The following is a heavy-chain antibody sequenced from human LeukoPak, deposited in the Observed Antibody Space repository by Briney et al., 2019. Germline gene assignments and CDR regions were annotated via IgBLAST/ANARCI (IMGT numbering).Heavy chain of an antibody. CDR1: GFTFSDHY. D-gene: IGHD1-26*01. CDR3: AKISRGATETSDS. V-gene: IGHV3-72*01. J-gene: IGHJ5*01. CDR2: SRNKANSYST. Sequence: GGSQRLSCAASGFTFSDHYMDWARQPPGKGLECVGRSRNKANSYSTEYAASVKGRFTISRDDSKNSLYLQMNSLKAEDTAVYYCAKISRGATETSDSWGQGTLVTVSS.